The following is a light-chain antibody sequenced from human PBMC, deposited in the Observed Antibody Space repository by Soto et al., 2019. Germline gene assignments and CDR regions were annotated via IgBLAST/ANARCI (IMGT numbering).Light chain of an antibody. Sequence: DTPMTQCPSCVSASLVHMVTITRRASQSISSYLNWYQQKPGKAPKLLIYAASSLQSGVPSRFSGSGSGTDFTLTISSLQPEDFATYYCQQSYSTPQTFGQGTKVDI. V-gene: IGKV1-39*01. CDR2: AAS. CDR3: QQSYSTPQT. J-gene: IGKJ1*01. CDR1: QSISSY.